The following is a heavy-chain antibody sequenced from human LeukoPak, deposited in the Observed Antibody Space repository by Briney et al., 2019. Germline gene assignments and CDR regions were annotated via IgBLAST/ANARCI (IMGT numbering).Heavy chain of an antibody. V-gene: IGHV3-30*04. CDR2: ISYDGSNK. CDR1: GFTFSSYA. Sequence: GSLRLSCAASGFTFSSYAMHWVRQAPGKGLEWVAVISYDGSNKYYADSVKGRFTISRDNSKNTLYLQMNSLRAEDTAVYYCAIGRMDVWGQGTTVTVSS. CDR3: AIGRMDV. J-gene: IGHJ6*02.